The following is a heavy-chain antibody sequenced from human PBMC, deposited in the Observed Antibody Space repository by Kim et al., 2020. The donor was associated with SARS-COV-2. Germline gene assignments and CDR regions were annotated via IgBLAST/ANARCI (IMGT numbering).Heavy chain of an antibody. CDR1: GGSISSYY. CDR3: ARALDKPFGELLYFDY. J-gene: IGHJ4*02. Sequence: SETLSLTCTVSGGSISSYYWSWIRQPPGKGLEWIGYIYYSGSTNYNPSLKSRVTISVDTSKNQFSLKLSSVTAADTAVYYCARALDKPFGELLYFDYWGQGTLVTVSS. CDR2: IYYSGST. V-gene: IGHV4-59*01. D-gene: IGHD3-10*01.